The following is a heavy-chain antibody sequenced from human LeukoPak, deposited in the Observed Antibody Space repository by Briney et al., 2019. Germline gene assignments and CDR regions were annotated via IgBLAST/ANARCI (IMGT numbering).Heavy chain of an antibody. CDR2: IDHRGSI. Sequence: SETPSLTCVVNGGSFTDYYWTGIRQAPGNGLEWVGDIDHRGSINYNPSLKSRVTISVDTSKNQFSLRLSSVTAADTAVYYCARGLVVVTMTSSIMDVWGQGTTVTVSS. CDR1: GGSFTDYY. J-gene: IGHJ6*02. D-gene: IGHD3-22*01. CDR3: ARGLVVVTMTSSIMDV. V-gene: IGHV4-34*01.